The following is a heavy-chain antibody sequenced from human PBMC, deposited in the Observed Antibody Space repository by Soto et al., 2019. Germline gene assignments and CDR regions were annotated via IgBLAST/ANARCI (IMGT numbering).Heavy chain of an antibody. CDR3: ARVEAVAGLYNYHGLDV. CDR2: IVPIFGTT. CDR1: GGTFSNYA. Sequence: QVQLVQSGAEVTKPGSSVKVSCKVSGGTFSNYAIDWVRLAPGHGLEWMGGIVPIFGTTYYTQKFQGRATILADDSTTTAYLEMSSLRSEDTAIYYCARVEAVAGLYNYHGLDVWGQGTAVTVSS. D-gene: IGHD6-19*01. V-gene: IGHV1-69*12. J-gene: IGHJ6*02.